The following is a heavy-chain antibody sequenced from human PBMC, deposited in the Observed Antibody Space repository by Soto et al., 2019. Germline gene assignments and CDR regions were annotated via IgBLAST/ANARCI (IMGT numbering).Heavy chain of an antibody. V-gene: IGHV1-69*13. CDR1: GGTFSSYA. CDR2: IIPIFGTA. D-gene: IGHD3-10*01. Sequence: SVKVSCKASGGTFSSYAISWVRQAPGQGLEWMGGIIPIFGTANYAQKFQGRVTITADESTSTAYMELSSLRSEDTAVYYCARKPYGSGSPRALYYYYGMDVWGQGTTVTVSS. CDR3: ARKPYGSGSPRALYYYYGMDV. J-gene: IGHJ6*02.